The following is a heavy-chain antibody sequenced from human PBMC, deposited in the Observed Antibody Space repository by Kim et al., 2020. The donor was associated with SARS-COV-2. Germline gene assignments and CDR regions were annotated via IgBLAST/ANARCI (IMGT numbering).Heavy chain of an antibody. CDR3: ARKGVDYGYRRTHIDYYYYYGMDV. CDR1: GGTFSSYA. V-gene: IGHV1-69*13. Sequence: SVKVSCKASGGTFSSYAISWVRQAPGQGLEWMGGIIPIFGTANYAQKFQGRVTITADESTSTAYMELSSLRSEDTAVYYCARKGVDYGYRRTHIDYYYYYGMDVWGQGTTVTVSS. D-gene: IGHD4-17*01. J-gene: IGHJ6*02. CDR2: IIPIFGTA.